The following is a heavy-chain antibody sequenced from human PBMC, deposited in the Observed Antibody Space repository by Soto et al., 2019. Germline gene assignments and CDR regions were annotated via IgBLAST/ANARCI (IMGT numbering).Heavy chain of an antibody. D-gene: IGHD3-3*02. CDR1: GFTFSIYA. V-gene: IGHV3-23*01. CDR2: ISGSGGST. J-gene: IGHJ4*02. Sequence: EVQLLESGGGSVQPGGSLRLSCAASGFTFSIYAMSWVRQAPGKGLEWVSGISGSGGSTYYADSVKGRFTISRDNSKNPVYMQMNRLRAQDTAVYYCAKVRSRHCWSGLCDAEEDYWGQGTLVTVSS. CDR3: AKVRSRHCWSGLCDAEEDY.